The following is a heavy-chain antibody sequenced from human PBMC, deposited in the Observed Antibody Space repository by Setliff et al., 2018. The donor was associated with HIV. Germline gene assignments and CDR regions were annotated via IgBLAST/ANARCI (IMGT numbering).Heavy chain of an antibody. CDR3: ARDFNVRYDSDGYDYLNYYYGMDV. J-gene: IGHJ6*02. D-gene: IGHD3-22*01. CDR2: INPSGGST. V-gene: IGHV1-46*02. Sequence: ASVKVSCKASGDTFNNCAVTWVRQAPGQGLEWMGIINPSGGSTSYAQKFQGRVTMTRDTSTSTVYMELSSLRPEDTAIYYCARDFNVRYDSDGYDYLNYYYGMDVWGQGAAVTVSS. CDR1: GDTFNNCA.